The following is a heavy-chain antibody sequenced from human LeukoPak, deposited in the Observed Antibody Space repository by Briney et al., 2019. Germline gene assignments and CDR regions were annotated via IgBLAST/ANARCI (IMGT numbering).Heavy chain of an antibody. J-gene: IGHJ3*01. CDR3: VVVVEPPDSDGFDV. Sequence: PGGSLRLSCAASGFTFGNSWVHWVRQAPGKGLVWVSLINVDGSITTYADSVKGRFTISRDNARNTVSLQMNSLTIEDTAVYYCVVVVEPPDSDGFDVWGQGTMITVSS. CDR1: GFTFGNSW. CDR2: INVDGSIT. D-gene: IGHD1-14*01. V-gene: IGHV3-74*01.